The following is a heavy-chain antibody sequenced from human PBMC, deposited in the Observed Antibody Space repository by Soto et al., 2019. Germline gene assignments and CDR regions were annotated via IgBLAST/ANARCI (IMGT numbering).Heavy chain of an antibody. Sequence: PSQTLSLTCAISGDSVSTNRATWDWIRQSPSRGLEWLGRTYYRSKWYNDYAVSVKSRITINPDTSKNQFSLQLNSVTPEDTAVYYCARDRFHGIVGDSSGLDDAFDIWGQGTMVTVSS. CDR1: GDSVSTNRAT. D-gene: IGHD3-22*01. J-gene: IGHJ3*02. CDR3: ARDRFHGIVGDSSGLDDAFDI. V-gene: IGHV6-1*01. CDR2: TYYRSKWYN.